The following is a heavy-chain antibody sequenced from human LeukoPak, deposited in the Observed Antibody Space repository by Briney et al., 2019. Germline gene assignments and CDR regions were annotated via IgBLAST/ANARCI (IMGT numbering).Heavy chain of an antibody. CDR3: AKDPAHYYDSSGYSS. CDR2: ISGSGGST. V-gene: IGHV3-23*01. Sequence: GGSLRLSCAAYGFTFSSYAMSWVRQAPGKGLEWVSAISGSGGSTYYADSVKGRFSISRDNSKNTLYLQMNSLRAEDTAVYYCAKDPAHYYDSSGYSSWGQGTLVTVSS. CDR1: GFTFSSYA. D-gene: IGHD3-22*01. J-gene: IGHJ5*02.